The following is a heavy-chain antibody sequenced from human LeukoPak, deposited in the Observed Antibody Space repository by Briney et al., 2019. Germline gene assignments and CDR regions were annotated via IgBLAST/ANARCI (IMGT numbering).Heavy chain of an antibody. J-gene: IGHJ4*02. CDR3: VNQTSGNLY. V-gene: IGHV3-64D*09. D-gene: IGHD3-10*01. CDR1: GFTFSTLA. Sequence: GSLRLSCSASGFTFSTLAMHWVRQAPGQGLEYVSGISRNGGATHYADSVKGRFTISRDNSKNTLYLQMSRLRPEDTAVYYCVNQTSGNLYWGQGTLVTVS. CDR2: ISRNGGAT.